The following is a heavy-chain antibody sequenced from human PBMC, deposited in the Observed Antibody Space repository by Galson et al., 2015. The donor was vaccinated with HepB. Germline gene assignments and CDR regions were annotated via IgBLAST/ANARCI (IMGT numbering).Heavy chain of an antibody. CDR2: INHSGST. J-gene: IGHJ4*02. CDR1: GGSFSGYY. D-gene: IGHD3-3*01. Sequence: ETLSLTCAVYGGSFSGYYWSWIRQPPGKGLEWIGEINHSGSTNYNPSLKSRVTISVDTSKNQFSLKLSSVTAADTAVYYCARVSRFLEWLSVFGRSYFDYWGQGTLVTVSS. V-gene: IGHV4-34*01. CDR3: ARVSRFLEWLSVFGRSYFDY.